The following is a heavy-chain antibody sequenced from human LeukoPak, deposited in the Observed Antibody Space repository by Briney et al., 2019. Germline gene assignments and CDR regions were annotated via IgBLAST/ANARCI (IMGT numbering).Heavy chain of an antibody. Sequence: GEPLKTSCKGPGYPFIDYWIAWLRQLPDKGLEWVGIISPVGSETAYRPSFQGQVTISADRSISTAYLEWSSLEASDTAVYYCARHSKTGSTYYGMDVWGQGTTVTVSS. V-gene: IGHV5-51*01. CDR1: GYPFIDYW. CDR2: ISPVGSET. D-gene: IGHD1-7*01. CDR3: ARHSKTGSTYYGMDV. J-gene: IGHJ6*02.